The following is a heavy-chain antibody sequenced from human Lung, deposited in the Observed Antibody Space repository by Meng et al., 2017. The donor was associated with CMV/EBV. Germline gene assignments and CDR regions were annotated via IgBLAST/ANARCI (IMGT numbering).Heavy chain of an antibody. CDR1: GFISNNHA. Sequence: GGSXRLXXAASGFISNNHAMNWVRQAPGKGLEWVSSISSSGTYIYYADPVKGRFTISRDNAQNSLYLQMNSLRAEDTAVYYCARDVSPRSSAYFAIYYFYALDVWGQGXTVTVSS. J-gene: IGHJ6*02. V-gene: IGHV3-21*01. D-gene: IGHD2-21*01. CDR3: ARDVSPRSSAYFAIYYFYALDV. CDR2: ISSSGTYI.